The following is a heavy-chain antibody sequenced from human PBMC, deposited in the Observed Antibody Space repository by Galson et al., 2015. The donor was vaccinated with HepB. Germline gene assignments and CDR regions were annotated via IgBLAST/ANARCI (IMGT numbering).Heavy chain of an antibody. CDR1: GFSFSRFA. J-gene: IGHJ3*02. V-gene: IGHV3-23*01. CDR3: AKDVYNDLGAFDI. Sequence: SLRLSCAASGFSFSRFAMSWVRQAPGEGLEWVSGTSDSGISTYYADSVKGRFTISRDNSENILSLQMNSLRAEDTALYYCAKDVYNDLGAFDIWGQGAMVTVSS. D-gene: IGHD5/OR15-5a*01. CDR2: TSDSGIST.